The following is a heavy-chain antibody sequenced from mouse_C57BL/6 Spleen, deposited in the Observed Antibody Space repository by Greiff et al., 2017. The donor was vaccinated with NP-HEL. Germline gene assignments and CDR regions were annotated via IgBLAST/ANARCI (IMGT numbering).Heavy chain of an antibody. Sequence: EVQLVESGGGLVQPKGSLKLSCAASGFTFNTYAMHWVRQAPGKGLEWVARIRSKSSNYATYYADSVKDRFTISRDDSQSMLYLQMNNLKTEDTAMYYCVREDGWLLRENAMDYWGQGTSVTVSS. J-gene: IGHJ4*01. CDR2: IRSKSSNYAT. CDR3: VREDGWLLRENAMDY. D-gene: IGHD2-3*01. V-gene: IGHV10-3*01. CDR1: GFTFNTYA.